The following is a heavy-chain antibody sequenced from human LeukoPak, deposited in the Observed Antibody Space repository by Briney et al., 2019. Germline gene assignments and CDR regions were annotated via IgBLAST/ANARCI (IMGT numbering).Heavy chain of an antibody. CDR2: IYYSGST. CDR3: ARGPNSSGYYYYFDY. CDR1: GGSISSGGYY. Sequence: SETLSLTCTVSGGSISSGGYYWSWIRQHPGKGLEWIGYIYYSGSTYYNPSLKSRVTISVDTSKNQFSLKLSSVAAADTAVYYCARGPNSSGYYYYFDYWGQGTLVTVSS. D-gene: IGHD3-22*01. J-gene: IGHJ4*02. V-gene: IGHV4-31*03.